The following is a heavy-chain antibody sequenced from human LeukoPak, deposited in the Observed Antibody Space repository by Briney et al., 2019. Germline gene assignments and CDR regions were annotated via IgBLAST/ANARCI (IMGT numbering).Heavy chain of an antibody. Sequence: ASVKVSCKASGYTFTSYGISWVRQAPGQGLEWMGWISAYNGNTNYAQKLQGRVTMTTDTSTSTAYMGLRSLRSDDTAVYYCARFAFNYYGSGSFYPKNWFDPWGQGTLVTVSS. D-gene: IGHD3-10*01. V-gene: IGHV1-18*01. J-gene: IGHJ5*02. CDR3: ARFAFNYYGSGSFYPKNWFDP. CDR1: GYTFTSYG. CDR2: ISAYNGNT.